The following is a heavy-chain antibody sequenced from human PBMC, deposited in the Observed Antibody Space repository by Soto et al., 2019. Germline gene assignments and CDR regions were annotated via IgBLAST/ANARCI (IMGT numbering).Heavy chain of an antibody. CDR3: ARDGLTGPLYSSSWSYYYYGMDV. J-gene: IGHJ6*02. D-gene: IGHD6-13*01. V-gene: IGHV3-21*01. CDR2: ISSSSSYI. CDR1: GFTFSSYS. Sequence: KPGGSLRLSCAASGFTFSSYSMNWVRQAPRKGLEWVSSISSSSSYIYYADSVKGRFTISRDNAKNSLYLQMDSLRAEDTAVYYCARDGLTGPLYSSSWSYYYYGMDVWGQGTTVTVSS.